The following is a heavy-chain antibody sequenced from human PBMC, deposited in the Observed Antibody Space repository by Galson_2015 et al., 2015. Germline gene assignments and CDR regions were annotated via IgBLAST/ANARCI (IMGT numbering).Heavy chain of an antibody. CDR1: GYTFTNYD. D-gene: IGHD4-11*01. V-gene: IGHV1-8*01. Sequence: SVKVSCKASGYTFTNYDINWVRQAAGQGLECMGWMNPKNGNTGYAQKFQGRVTKTRDTSISTAYMELSGLTSEDTAVYYCAKSGRGEDDYSNYSWFDSWGLGTLVTVSS. CDR3: AKSGRGEDDYSNYSWFDS. CDR2: MNPKNGNT. J-gene: IGHJ5*01.